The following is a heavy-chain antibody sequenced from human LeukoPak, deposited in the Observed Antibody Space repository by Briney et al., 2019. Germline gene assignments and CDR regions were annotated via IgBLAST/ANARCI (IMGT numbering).Heavy chain of an antibody. CDR2: INSNSGGT. CDR3: ARDLSSTSNWELDY. Sequence: ASVKVSCKASGYTFIHYFIHWVRQAPGQGLEWMGRINSNSGGTEYTQKFQGSVTMTRDTSITTVYMELSSLTSDDTAVYYCARDLSSTSNWELDYWGQGTLVAVSS. V-gene: IGHV1-2*06. J-gene: IGHJ4*02. D-gene: IGHD7-27*01. CDR1: GYTFIHYF.